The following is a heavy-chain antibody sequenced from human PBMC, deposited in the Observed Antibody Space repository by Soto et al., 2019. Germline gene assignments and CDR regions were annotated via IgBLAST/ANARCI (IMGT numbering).Heavy chain of an antibody. J-gene: IGHJ2*01. CDR2: ISSSSSYI. CDR1: GFTFSTYS. V-gene: IGHV3-21*01. Sequence: EVQLVESGGGLVKPGGSLRLSCEASGFTFSTYSMNWVRQAPGKGLEWVSSISSSSSYIYYADSVKGRFTISRDNAKNSLYLQMNSLRAEDTAVYYCARPDRDWYFDLWGRGTLVTVSS. CDR3: ARPDRDWYFDL.